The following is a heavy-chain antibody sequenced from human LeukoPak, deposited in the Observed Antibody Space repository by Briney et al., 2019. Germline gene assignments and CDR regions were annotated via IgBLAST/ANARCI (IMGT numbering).Heavy chain of an antibody. Sequence: SETLSLTCTVSGGSISSYYWSWIRQPPGKGLEWIGYIYYSGSTNYNPSLKSRVTISVDTSKNQFSLKLSSVTAADTAVYYCARGDCSSTSCYIGDWFDPWGQGTLVTVPS. V-gene: IGHV4-59*01. CDR1: GGSISSYY. CDR2: IYYSGST. J-gene: IGHJ5*02. CDR3: ARGDCSSTSCYIGDWFDP. D-gene: IGHD2-2*02.